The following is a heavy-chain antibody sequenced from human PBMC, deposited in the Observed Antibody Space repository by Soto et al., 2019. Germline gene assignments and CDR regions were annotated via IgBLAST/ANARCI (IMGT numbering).Heavy chain of an antibody. CDR1: SGSISSGYYY. V-gene: IGHV4-30-4*01. Sequence: TLSLTGTVSSGSISSGYYYWGWMRQPPGKGREWIGYICDSGGTYYNPSLKSRVSISVDTSKNRFALKLTSVTAAAPAGYYSARARLLAAVTYYYYRRDVWGAGNPVTVSS. D-gene: IGHD6-13*01. CDR3: ARARLLAAVTYYYYRRDV. J-gene: IGHJ6*04. CDR2: ICDSGGT.